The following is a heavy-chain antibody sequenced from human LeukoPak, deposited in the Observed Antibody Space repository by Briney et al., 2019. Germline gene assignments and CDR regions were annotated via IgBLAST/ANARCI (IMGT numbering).Heavy chain of an antibody. D-gene: IGHD5-24*01. CDR1: GFTFSSYA. CDR2: ISGSGGSI. CDR3: AKGSRWLQVDY. V-gene: IGHV3-23*01. Sequence: GGSLRLSCAASGFTFSSYAMSWVRQAPGKGLEWVSAISGSGGSIYYADSVKGRFIISRDKSKNTLYLQMNSLRAEDTAVYYCAKGSRWLQVDYWGQGTLVTVSS. J-gene: IGHJ4*02.